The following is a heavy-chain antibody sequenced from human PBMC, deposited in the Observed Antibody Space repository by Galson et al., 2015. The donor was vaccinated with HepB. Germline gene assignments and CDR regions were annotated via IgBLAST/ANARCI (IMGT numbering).Heavy chain of an antibody. D-gene: IGHD6-19*01. V-gene: IGHV3-7*03. CDR1: GSTFSSYW. Sequence: SLRLSCAASGSTFSSYWMTWVRQAPGKGLKWVANIKQGGSEKYYVDSVKGRFTISRDNAKNSLYLQMNSLRTEDAAVYFCARDSRYSSVWSPRPLDYWGQGTLVTVSS. J-gene: IGHJ4*02. CDR2: IKQGGSEK. CDR3: ARDSRYSSVWSPRPLDY.